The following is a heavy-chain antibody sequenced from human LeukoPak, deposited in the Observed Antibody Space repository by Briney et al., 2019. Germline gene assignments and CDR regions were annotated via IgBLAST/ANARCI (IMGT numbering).Heavy chain of an antibody. CDR2: ISGSGGST. D-gene: IGHD3-3*01. CDR3: AKVRFLEWSEGGMDV. V-gene: IGHV3-23*01. CDR1: GFTFSSYA. J-gene: IGHJ6*02. Sequence: AGGSLRLSCAASGFTFSSYAMSWVRQAPGKGLEWVSAISGSGGSTYYADSVKGRFTISRDNSKNTLYLQMNSLRAEDKAVYYCAKVRFLEWSEGGMDVWGQGTTVTVSS.